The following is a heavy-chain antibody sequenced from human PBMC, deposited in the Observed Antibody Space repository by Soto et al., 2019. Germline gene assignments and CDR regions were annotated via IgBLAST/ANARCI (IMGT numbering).Heavy chain of an antibody. J-gene: IGHJ4*02. V-gene: IGHV4-39*01. Sequence: PSETLSLTCTVSGGSISSSSYYWGWIRQPPGKGLEWIGSIYYSGSTYYNPSLKSRVTISVDTSKNQFSLKLSSVTAADTAVYYCARHSSNIVATMIHYFDYWGQGTLVTVSS. D-gene: IGHD5-12*01. CDR3: ARHSSNIVATMIHYFDY. CDR2: IYYSGST. CDR1: GGSISSSSYY.